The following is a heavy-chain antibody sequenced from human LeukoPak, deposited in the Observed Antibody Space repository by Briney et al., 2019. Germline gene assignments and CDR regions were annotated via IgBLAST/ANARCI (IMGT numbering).Heavy chain of an antibody. V-gene: IGHV3-30*02. D-gene: IGHD3-22*01. J-gene: IGHJ4*02. CDR3: AKDPTGYYYDSSGYLLPDY. CDR1: GFMFSSSG. Sequence: GGSLRLSCAASGFMFSSSGMHWVRQAPGKGLEWVAFIRYDGSNKYYADSVKGRFTISRDNSKNTLYLQMNSLRAEDTAVYYCAKDPTGYYYDSSGYLLPDYWGQGTLVTVSS. CDR2: IRYDGSNK.